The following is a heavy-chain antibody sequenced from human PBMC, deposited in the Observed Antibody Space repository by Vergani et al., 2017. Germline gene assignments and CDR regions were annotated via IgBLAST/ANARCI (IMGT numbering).Heavy chain of an antibody. CDR2: IYHSGST. Sequence: QLQLQESGSGLVKPSQTLSLTCAVSGGSISSGGYSWSWIRQPPGKGLEWIGYIYHSGSTYYNPSLKSRVTISVGRSKNQFSLWVNSVTAADTAVYFCARASLRALVGYYYYMDVWGKGKTVVVSS. CDR1: GGSISSGGYS. V-gene: IGHV4-30-2*01. J-gene: IGHJ6*03. CDR3: ARASLRALVGYYYYMDV. D-gene: IGHD3-16*02.